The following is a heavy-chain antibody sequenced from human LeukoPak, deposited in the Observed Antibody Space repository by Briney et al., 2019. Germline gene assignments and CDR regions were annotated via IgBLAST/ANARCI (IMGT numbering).Heavy chain of an antibody. CDR2: IYSGGST. J-gene: IGHJ4*02. CDR1: GFTVSSNY. V-gene: IGHV3-66*01. D-gene: IGHD2-21*01. CDR3: ARDVAYSAFDY. Sequence: GGSLRLSCAASGFTVSSNYMNWVRQAPGKGLEWVSVIYSGGSTYYADSAKGRFTISRDNSKNTLYLQMSSLRAEDTGVFYCARDVAYSAFDYWGQGTLVTVSS.